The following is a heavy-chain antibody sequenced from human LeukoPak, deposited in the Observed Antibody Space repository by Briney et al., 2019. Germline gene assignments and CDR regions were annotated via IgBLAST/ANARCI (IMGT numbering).Heavy chain of an antibody. Sequence: PSETLSLTYAVYGGSFSGYYWSWIRQPPGKGLEWIGYIYYSGSTNYSPSLKSRVTISVDTSKNQFSLKLSSVTAADTAVYYCARDTGYCSSTSCYGGAFDIWGQGTMVTVSS. CDR3: ARDTGYCSSTSCYGGAFDI. J-gene: IGHJ3*02. V-gene: IGHV4-59*01. D-gene: IGHD2-2*01. CDR1: GGSFSGYY. CDR2: IYYSGST.